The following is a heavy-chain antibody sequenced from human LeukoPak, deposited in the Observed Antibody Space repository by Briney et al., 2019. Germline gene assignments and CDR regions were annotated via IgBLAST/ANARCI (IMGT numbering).Heavy chain of an antibody. V-gene: IGHV4-34*01. Sequence: PSETLSLTCAVYGGSFSGYYWSWIRQPPGKGLEWIGEINHSGSTNYHPSLKSRVPISVDTSKNQFSLKLSSVTAADTAVYYCARGHLSKWSDYWGQGTLVTVSS. CDR2: INHSGST. J-gene: IGHJ4*02. D-gene: IGHD2-15*01. CDR1: GGSFSGYY. CDR3: ARGHLSKWSDY.